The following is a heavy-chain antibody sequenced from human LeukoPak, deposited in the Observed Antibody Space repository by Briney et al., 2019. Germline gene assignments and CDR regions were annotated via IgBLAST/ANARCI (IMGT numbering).Heavy chain of an antibody. CDR2: IYYSGST. D-gene: IGHD1-14*01. V-gene: IGHV4-59*01. J-gene: IGHJ6*02. CDR3: ARLRNPPYYGMDV. Sequence: SETLSLTCTVSGGSISSYYWSWIRQPPGKGLEWIGYIYYSGSTNYNPSLKSRVTISVDTSKNQFSLKLSSVTAADTAVYYYARLRNPPYYGMDVWGQGPTVTVSS. CDR1: GGSISSYY.